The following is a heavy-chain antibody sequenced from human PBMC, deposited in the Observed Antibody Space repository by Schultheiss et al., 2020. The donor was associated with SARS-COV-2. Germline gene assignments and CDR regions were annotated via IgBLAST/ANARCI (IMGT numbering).Heavy chain of an antibody. J-gene: IGHJ5*02. CDR3: ARHAYCGSTTACPSPRWFDP. D-gene: IGHD2/OR15-2a*01. CDR1: GFTFSNAW. CDR2: IKSKTDGGTT. Sequence: GGSLRLSCAASGFTFSNAWMSWVRQAPGKGLEWVGRIKSKTDGGTTDYAAPVKGRFTISRDNSKNTLYLQMNSLRAEDTAVYYCARHAYCGSTTACPSPRWFDPWGQGTLVTVSS. V-gene: IGHV3-15*01.